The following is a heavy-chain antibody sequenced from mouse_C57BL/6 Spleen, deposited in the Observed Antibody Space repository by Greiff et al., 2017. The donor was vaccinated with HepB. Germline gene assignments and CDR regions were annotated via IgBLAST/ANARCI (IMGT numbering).Heavy chain of an antibody. Sequence: QVQLQQSGAELARPGASVKLSCKASGYTFTSYGISWVKQRTGQGLEWIGEIYPRSGNAYYNEKFKGKATLTADKSSSTAYMELRSLTSEDSAVYFCARWAAQATFYYAMDYWGQGTSVTVSS. CDR1: GYTFTSYG. D-gene: IGHD3-2*02. V-gene: IGHV1-81*01. J-gene: IGHJ4*01. CDR3: ARWAAQATFYYAMDY. CDR2: IYPRSGNA.